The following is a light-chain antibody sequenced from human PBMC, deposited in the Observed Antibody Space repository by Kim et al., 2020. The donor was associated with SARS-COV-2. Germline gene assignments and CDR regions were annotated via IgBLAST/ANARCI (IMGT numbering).Light chain of an antibody. Sequence: ASVGDRVTITGRARQSISIYLNWYQQRPGKAPKLLIYAASGLHGGVPSNFSGSGSGTDFTLTISSLQPEDFATYYCQQSFSPPPTFGGGTKV. CDR1: QSISIY. V-gene: IGKV1-39*01. CDR3: QQSFSPPPT. CDR2: AAS. J-gene: IGKJ4*01.